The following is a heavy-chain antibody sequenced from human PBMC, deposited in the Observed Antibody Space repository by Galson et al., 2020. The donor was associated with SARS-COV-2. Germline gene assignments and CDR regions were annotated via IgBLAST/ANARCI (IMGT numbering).Heavy chain of an antibody. CDR3: ARMVVRGVTYDY. D-gene: IGHD3-10*01. J-gene: IGHJ4*02. Sequence: SGPTLVKPTQTLTLTCTFSGFSLSTSGMCVSWIRQPPGKALEWLARIDWDADKYYSTSLQTRLTISKDTSKNQVVPTMTNMDPVDTATYYCARMVVRGVTYDYWGQGTLVTVSS. CDR1: GFSLSTSGMC. V-gene: IGHV2-70*11. CDR2: IDWDADK.